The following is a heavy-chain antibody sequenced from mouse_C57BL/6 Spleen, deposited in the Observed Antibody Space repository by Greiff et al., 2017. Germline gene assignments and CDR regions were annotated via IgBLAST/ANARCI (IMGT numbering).Heavy chain of an antibody. J-gene: IGHJ1*03. CDR1: GFTFSDYG. CDR2: ISSGSSTI. CDR3: ASPLITTVVATWYFDV. D-gene: IGHD1-1*01. Sequence: EVKLVESGGGLVKPGGSLKLSCAASGFTFSDYGMHWVRQAPEKGLEWVAYISSGSSTIYYADTVKGRFTISRDNAKNTLFLQMTSLRSEDTAMYYWASPLITTVVATWYFDVRGTGTTVTVSS. V-gene: IGHV5-17*01.